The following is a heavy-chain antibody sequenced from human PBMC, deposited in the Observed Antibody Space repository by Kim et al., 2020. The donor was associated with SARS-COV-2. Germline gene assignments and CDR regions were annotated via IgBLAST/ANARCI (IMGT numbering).Heavy chain of an antibody. V-gene: IGHV1-18*01. D-gene: IGHD5-12*01. CDR3: ASMEYSMGSLMDV. CDR1: GYTFTSYG. Sequence: ASVKVSCKASGYTFTSYGISWVRQAPGQGLEWMGWISAYNGNTNYAQKLQGRVTMTTDTSTSTAYMELRSPRSDDTAVYYCASMEYSMGSLMDVWGQGTTVTVSS. CDR2: ISAYNGNT. J-gene: IGHJ6*02.